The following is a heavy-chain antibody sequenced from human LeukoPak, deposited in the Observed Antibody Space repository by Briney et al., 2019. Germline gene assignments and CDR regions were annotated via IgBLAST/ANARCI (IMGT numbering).Heavy chain of an antibody. D-gene: IGHD4-23*01. CDR3: AREPLTTVVTPFDC. CDR1: GGSFSDYY. V-gene: IGHV4-34*01. CDR2: INHSGIT. Sequence: SETLSLTCALYGGSFSDYYWSWIRQPPGKGLEWIGEINHSGITNYNPSLKSRVSISADTSKNQFSLKLNSVTAAGTAVYYCAREPLTTVVTPFDCWGQGTLVTVSS. J-gene: IGHJ4*02.